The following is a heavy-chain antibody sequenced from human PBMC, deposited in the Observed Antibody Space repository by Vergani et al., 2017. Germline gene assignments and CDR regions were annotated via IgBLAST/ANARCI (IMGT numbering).Heavy chain of an antibody. V-gene: IGHV4-30-2*06. CDR3: ARQKDYYMDV. CDR1: GDSINSGHYS. J-gene: IGHJ6*03. Sequence: QVQLQESGSGLVKPSQTLSLTCTVSGDSINSGHYSWNWIRQSPSKGLEWIGYIFHSGSTYYNPSLETRVTISIDKSKTQFSLTLSSSIAADTAVYYCARQKDYYMDVWGKGATVTVS. CDR2: IFHSGST.